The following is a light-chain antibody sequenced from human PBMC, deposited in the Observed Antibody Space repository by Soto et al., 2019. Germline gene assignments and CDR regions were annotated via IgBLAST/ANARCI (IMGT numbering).Light chain of an antibody. V-gene: IGLV2-14*01. CDR3: SSYTSSTSYV. CDR2: EVS. J-gene: IGLJ1*01. CDR1: SSDVGAYNY. Sequence: QSVLTQPASVSGSPGQSITISCAGTSSDVGAYNYVSWYQQHPGKAPKLMIYEVSNRPSGVSNRFSGSKSGNTASLTISGLQAGDEADYYCSSYTSSTSYVFGTGTKVTVL.